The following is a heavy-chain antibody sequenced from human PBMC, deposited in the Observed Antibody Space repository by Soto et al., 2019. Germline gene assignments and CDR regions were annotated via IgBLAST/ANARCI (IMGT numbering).Heavy chain of an antibody. CDR1: GFTFSSFA. CDR2: ISGSGGST. CDR3: AKDLGCSSTSCYRFSSSSRFVGPLIYYYYGMDV. Sequence: GGSLRLSCAASGFTFSSFAMSWVRQAPGKGLDWVSAISGSGGSTYSADSVKGRFTISRDNSKNTLYLQMNSLRAEDTAVYYCAKDLGCSSTSCYRFSSSSRFVGPLIYYYYGMDVRAQRTTVTGSS. D-gene: IGHD2-2*01. V-gene: IGHV3-23*01. J-gene: IGHJ6*02.